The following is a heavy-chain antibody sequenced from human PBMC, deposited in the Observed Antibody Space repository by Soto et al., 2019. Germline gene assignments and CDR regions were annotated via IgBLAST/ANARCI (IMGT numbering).Heavy chain of an antibody. D-gene: IGHD1-1*01. CDR2: ISRDGGAI. CDR1: GFTFSSYS. CDR3: ARDHNWAFDS. V-gene: IGHV3-48*02. Sequence: GGSLRLSCAASGFTFSSYSMNWVRRAPGKGLEWLSYISRDGGAIYYADSVKGRFTISRDNAKNSLLLQMDSLRDEDTAMYYCARDHNWAFDSWGKGTLVTVSS. J-gene: IGHJ4*02.